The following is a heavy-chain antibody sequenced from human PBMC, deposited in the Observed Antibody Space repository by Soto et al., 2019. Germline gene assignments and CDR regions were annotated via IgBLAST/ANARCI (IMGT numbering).Heavy chain of an antibody. J-gene: IGHJ5*02. CDR1: GFTFDNCG. V-gene: IGHV3-9*01. D-gene: IGHD1-1*01. CDR3: VQGRYPTMATPLDH. Sequence: PGGSLRLSCAASGFTFDNCGMHWVRQAPGKGLEWVSGISWDSGTIGYADSVKGRFTISRDDAKNSLYLQMNSLRREGTALYYCVQGRYPTMATPLDHWGQGTLVTVYS. CDR2: ISWDSGTI.